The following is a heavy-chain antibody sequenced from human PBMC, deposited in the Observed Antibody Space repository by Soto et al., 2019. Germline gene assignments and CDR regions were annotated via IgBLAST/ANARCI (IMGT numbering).Heavy chain of an antibody. Sequence: PGGSLRLSCAASGFTFSSYAMSWVRQAPGKGLEWVSAISGSGGSTYYADSVKGRFTISRDNSKNTLYLQMNSLRAEDTAVYYCAKGGSGWFKNYYFDYWGQGTLVTVSS. J-gene: IGHJ4*02. D-gene: IGHD6-19*01. CDR1: GFTFSSYA. CDR2: ISGSGGST. V-gene: IGHV3-23*01. CDR3: AKGGSGWFKNYYFDY.